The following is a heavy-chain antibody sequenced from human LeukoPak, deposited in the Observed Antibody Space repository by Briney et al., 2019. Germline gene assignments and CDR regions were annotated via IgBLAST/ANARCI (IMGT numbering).Heavy chain of an antibody. J-gene: IGHJ4*02. Sequence: GGSLRLSCAASGFTFSSYAMHWVRQAPGKGLEYVSAISSNGGSTYYANSVRGRFTISRDNSKNTLYLQMGSLRAEDMAVYYCARDAYSSGWYDYWGQGTLVTVSS. V-gene: IGHV3-64*01. CDR1: GFTFSSYA. CDR3: ARDAYSSGWYDY. D-gene: IGHD6-19*01. CDR2: ISSNGGST.